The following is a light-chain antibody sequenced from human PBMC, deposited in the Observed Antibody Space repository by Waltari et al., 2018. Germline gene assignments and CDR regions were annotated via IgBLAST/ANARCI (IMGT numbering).Light chain of an antibody. J-gene: IGLJ2*01. CDR3: QAWDSSSTVV. V-gene: IGLV3-1*01. Sequence: SYELTQPPSVSVSPGQTASITCPGAYLGNRYVSWYKQAPGQSPILVIYQDNKRPSGIPERFSGSNSGNTATLTISVTQAVDEADYSCQAWDSSSTVVFGGGTKLTVL. CDR2: QDN. CDR1: YLGNRY.